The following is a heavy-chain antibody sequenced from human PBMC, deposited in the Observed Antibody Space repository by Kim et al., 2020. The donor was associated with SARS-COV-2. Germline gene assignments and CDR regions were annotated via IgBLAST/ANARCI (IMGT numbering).Heavy chain of an antibody. CDR2: IWYDGSDK. Sequence: GGSLRLSCAASGFTFSSFGMHWVRQAPGKGLEWVAVIWYDGSDKYYADSVKGRFTISRDNSKNTVYLQMNSLRAEETAVYKCARDIDKRGHYYFDYWGQGTLVTVSS. CDR3: ARDIDKRGHYYFDY. J-gene: IGHJ4*02. D-gene: IGHD1-26*01. CDR1: GFTFSSFG. V-gene: IGHV3-33*01.